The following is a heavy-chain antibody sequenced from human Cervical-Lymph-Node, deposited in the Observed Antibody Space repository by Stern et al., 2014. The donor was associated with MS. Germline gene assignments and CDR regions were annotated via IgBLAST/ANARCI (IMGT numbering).Heavy chain of an antibody. CDR3: TRAVGGVGRE. CDR2: INPNGSVT. Sequence: AQLVESGPEVKKPGASVMVSCKTSGYTFTNYYIHWVRQAPGQGLEWMGIINPNGSVTASAQKFQGRLTMNRDTSTTTVYMRLITLTSEDTAMYYCTRAVGGVGREWGQGTLVVVSS. D-gene: IGHD3-16*01. CDR1: GYTFTNYY. V-gene: IGHV1-46*01. J-gene: IGHJ4*02.